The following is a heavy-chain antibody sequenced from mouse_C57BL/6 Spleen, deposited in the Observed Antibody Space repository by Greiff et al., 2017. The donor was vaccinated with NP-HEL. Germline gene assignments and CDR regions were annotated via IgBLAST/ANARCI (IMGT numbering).Heavy chain of an antibody. J-gene: IGHJ3*01. CDR1: GYTFTSYW. Sequence: VQLQQPGAELVKPGASVKVSCTASGYTFTSYWMHWVKQRPGQGLEWIGRIHPSDSATNYIQKFKGKATVTVDKSSSTAYMQLSSLTSEDSAVYYCASDSAWFAYWGQGTLVTVSA. CDR2: IHPSDSAT. V-gene: IGHV1-74*01. CDR3: ASDSAWFAY.